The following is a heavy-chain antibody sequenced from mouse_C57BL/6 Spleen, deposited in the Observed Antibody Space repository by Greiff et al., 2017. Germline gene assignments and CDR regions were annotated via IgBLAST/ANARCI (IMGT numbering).Heavy chain of an antibody. D-gene: IGHD3-2*02. V-gene: IGHV1-64*01. Sequence: QVQLQQPGAELVKPGASVKLSCKASGYTFTSYWMHWVKQRPGQGLEWIGMIHPNSGSTNYNEQFKRKATLTVDKSSSTAYMQLSRLTSEDSAVYYCANEPEAPQDSSGPSGYAYWGQGTLVTVSA. CDR1: GYTFTSYW. J-gene: IGHJ3*01. CDR3: ANEPEAPQDSSGPSGYAY. CDR2: IHPNSGST.